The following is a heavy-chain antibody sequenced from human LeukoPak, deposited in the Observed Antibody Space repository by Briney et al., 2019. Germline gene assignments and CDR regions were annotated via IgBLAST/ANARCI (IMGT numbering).Heavy chain of an antibody. Sequence: GASLKVSCKASGYTFTGYYMHWVRQAPGQGLEWMGWINPNSGGTNYAQKFQGRVTMTRDTSISTAYMELSRLRSDDTAVYYCWYYYDSSNAVVNAFDIWGQGTMVTVSS. CDR3: WYYYDSSNAVVNAFDI. J-gene: IGHJ3*02. CDR1: GYTFTGYY. CDR2: INPNSGGT. D-gene: IGHD3-22*01. V-gene: IGHV1-2*02.